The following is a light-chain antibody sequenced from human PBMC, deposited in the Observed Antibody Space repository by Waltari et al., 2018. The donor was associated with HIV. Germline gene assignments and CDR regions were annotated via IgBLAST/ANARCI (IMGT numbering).Light chain of an antibody. CDR2: EDN. CDR3: QAWDSSTVV. CDR1: QLGNKY. J-gene: IGLJ2*01. Sequence: SYEVTQPPSVSVSPGQTASITCPGHQLGNKYNAWYQQKPGQSPVLVIYEDNKRRSGTPERFSGSNSGDTATLTISGTQAMDEADYYCQAWDSSTVVFGGGTRLTVL. V-gene: IGLV3-1*01.